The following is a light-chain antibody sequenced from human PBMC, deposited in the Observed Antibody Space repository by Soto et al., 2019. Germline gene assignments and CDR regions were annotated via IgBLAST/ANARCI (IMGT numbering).Light chain of an antibody. CDR2: GAS. Sequence: EIVMTQSPATLSVSPGERATLSCRASQSVSSNLAWYQQKPGQAPRLLIYGASTRATDIPARFSGSGSGTEFTLTISSLQSEGFAVYYCQQYNNWPPTWTFGQGTKVEIK. V-gene: IGKV3-15*01. J-gene: IGKJ1*01. CDR3: QQYNNWPPTWT. CDR1: QSVSSN.